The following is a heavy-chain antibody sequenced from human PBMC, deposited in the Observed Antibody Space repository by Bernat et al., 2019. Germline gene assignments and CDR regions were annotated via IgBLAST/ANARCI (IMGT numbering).Heavy chain of an antibody. V-gene: IGHV4-34*01. Sequence: QVQLQQWGAGLLKPSETLSLTCAVYGGSCSGYYWSWIRQPPGKGLEWIGEINHSGSTNYNPSLKSRVTISVDTSKNQFSLKLSSVTAADTAVYYCASRKQRGWFDPWGQGTLVTVSS. CDR1: GGSCSGYY. CDR2: INHSGST. J-gene: IGHJ5*02. D-gene: IGHD6-25*01. CDR3: ASRKQRGWFDP.